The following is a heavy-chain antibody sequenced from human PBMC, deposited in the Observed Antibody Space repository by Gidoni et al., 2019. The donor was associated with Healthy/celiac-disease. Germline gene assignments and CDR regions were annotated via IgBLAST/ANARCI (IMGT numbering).Heavy chain of an antibody. CDR1: GFTFDDYA. Sequence: VQLVESGGGLVQPCRSLRLSCAASGFTFDDYAMHWVRQAPGKGLEWVSGISWNSGSIGYADSVKGRFTISRDNAKNSLYLQMNSLRAEDTALYYCAKDIYYDLYYYGMDVWGQGTTVTVSS. D-gene: IGHD3-22*01. J-gene: IGHJ6*02. CDR2: ISWNSGSI. CDR3: AKDIYYDLYYYGMDV. V-gene: IGHV3-9*01.